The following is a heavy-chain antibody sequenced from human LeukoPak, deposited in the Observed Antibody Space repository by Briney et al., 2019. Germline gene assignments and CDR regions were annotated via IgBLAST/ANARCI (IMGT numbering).Heavy chain of an antibody. CDR3: ANRNAPGIAGY. CDR2: ISGSGGST. CDR1: GFTFSSYA. D-gene: IGHD6-13*01. Sequence: GGSRRLSCAASGFTFSSYAMSWVRQAPGKGLEWVSAISGSGGSTYYADSVKGRFTISRDNSKNTLYLQMNSLRAEDTAVYYCANRNAPGIAGYWGQGTLVTVSS. J-gene: IGHJ4*02. V-gene: IGHV3-23*01.